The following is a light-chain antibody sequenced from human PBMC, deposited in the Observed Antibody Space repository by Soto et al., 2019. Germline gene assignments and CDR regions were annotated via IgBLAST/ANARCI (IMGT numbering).Light chain of an antibody. Sequence: QSVLTQPPSASGTPGQWVTISCSGSSSNIGSNTVNWYQQLPGTAPKLLIYSNNQRPSGVPDRLSGSKSGTSASLAISGLQSEDEADYYCAAWDDSLNGWVFGGWTKVTVL. CDR2: SNN. V-gene: IGLV1-44*01. CDR1: SSNIGSNT. CDR3: AAWDDSLNGWV. J-gene: IGLJ2*01.